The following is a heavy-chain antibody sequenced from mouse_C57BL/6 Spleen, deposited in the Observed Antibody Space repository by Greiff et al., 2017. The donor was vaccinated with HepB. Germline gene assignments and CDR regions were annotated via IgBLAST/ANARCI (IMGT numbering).Heavy chain of an antibody. Sequence: QVQLQQPGAELVKPGASVKLSCKASGYTFTSYWMHWVKQRPGQGLEWIEMIHPNSGSTNYNEKFKSKATLTVDKSSSTAYMQLSSLTSEDSAVYYCARDKGIYYGYDGGYYFDYWGQGTTLTVSA. J-gene: IGHJ2*01. D-gene: IGHD2-2*01. CDR1: GYTFTSYW. CDR2: IHPNSGST. V-gene: IGHV1-64*01. CDR3: ARDKGIYYGYDGGYYFDY.